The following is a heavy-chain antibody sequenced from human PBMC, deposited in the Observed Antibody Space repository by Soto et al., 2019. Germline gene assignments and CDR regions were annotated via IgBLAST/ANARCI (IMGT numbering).Heavy chain of an antibody. Sequence: QVQLVQSGAEVKKPGASVKVSCKASGYTFTSYGISWVRQAPGQGLEWMGWISAYNGNTNYAQKLQDRVTMTTDTSTSTAYMELRSLRSDDTAVYYCARERLYCSGGSCLGLSDYCGQGTLVTVSS. D-gene: IGHD2-15*01. J-gene: IGHJ4*02. CDR3: ARERLYCSGGSCLGLSDY. CDR1: GYTFTSYG. CDR2: ISAYNGNT. V-gene: IGHV1-18*01.